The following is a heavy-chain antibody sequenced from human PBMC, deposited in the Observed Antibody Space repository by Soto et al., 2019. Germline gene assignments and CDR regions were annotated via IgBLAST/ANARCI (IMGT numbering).Heavy chain of an antibody. V-gene: IGHV1-69*02. Sequence: QVQLVQSGAEVKKPGSSVKVSCKASGGTFSSYTISWVRQAPGQGLEWMGRIIPILGIANYAQKFQGRVTITADKSTSTAYMEVSSLRSEDTAVYYCARAGYCSSTSCRLPNYYMDVWGKGTTVTVSS. J-gene: IGHJ6*03. CDR3: ARAGYCSSTSCRLPNYYMDV. CDR1: GGTFSSYT. CDR2: IIPILGIA. D-gene: IGHD2-2*03.